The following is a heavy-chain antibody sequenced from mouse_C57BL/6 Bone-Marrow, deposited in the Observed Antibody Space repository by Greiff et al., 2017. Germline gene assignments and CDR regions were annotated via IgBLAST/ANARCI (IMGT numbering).Heavy chain of an antibody. CDR3: AGVYYGYFYFDY. CDR2: IYPGSGST. Sequence: QVQLQQPGAELVKPGASVKMSCKASGYTFTSYWITWVKQRPGQGLEWIGDIYPGSGSTNYNEKFKSKATLTVDTSSSTAYMQLRSLTSEDSAVYYCAGVYYGYFYFDYWGQGTTLTVSS. V-gene: IGHV1-55*01. D-gene: IGHD2-2*01. CDR1: GYTFTSYW. J-gene: IGHJ2*01.